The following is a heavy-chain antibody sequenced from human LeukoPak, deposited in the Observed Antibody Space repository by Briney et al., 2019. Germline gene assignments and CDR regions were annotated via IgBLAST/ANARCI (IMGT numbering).Heavy chain of an antibody. CDR1: GGTFSSYA. CDR2: IIPIFGTA. CDR3: ARGPSYGSGLDP. J-gene: IGHJ5*02. Sequence: SVKVSCKASGGTFSSYAISWVRQAPGQGLEWMGGIIPIFGTANYAQKFQGRVTITADKSTSTAYMELSSLRSEDTAVYYCARGPSYGSGLDPWGQGTLVTVSS. D-gene: IGHD3-10*01. V-gene: IGHV1-69*06.